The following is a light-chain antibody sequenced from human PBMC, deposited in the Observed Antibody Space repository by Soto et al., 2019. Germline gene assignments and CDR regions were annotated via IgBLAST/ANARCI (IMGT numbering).Light chain of an antibody. CDR3: QAWDSATRVI. V-gene: IGLV3-1*01. CDR1: KLDYTY. J-gene: IGLJ2*01. Sequence: SYEPTQPPSVSVSPGQTASISCSGDKLDYTYAYWYQQKPGQSPVLVIFQDWKRPSGIPERFSGSNSGNTATLTISGTQAMDEADYYCQAWDSATRVIFGGGTKLTVL. CDR2: QDW.